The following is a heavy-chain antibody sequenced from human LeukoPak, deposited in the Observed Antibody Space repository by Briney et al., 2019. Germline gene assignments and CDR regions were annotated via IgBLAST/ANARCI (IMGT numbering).Heavy chain of an antibody. Sequence: ASVKVSCKASGYSYSDYAIQWVRQAPGQRLEGMGWINAGNGKTKYSQNFQGRGTITRDRSASTAYMELSSLRSEDTSIYYCARGRWTATETTYYLDYWGQGTLVTVSS. J-gene: IGHJ4*02. V-gene: IGHV1-3*01. CDR1: GYSYSDYA. D-gene: IGHD4-17*01. CDR3: ARGRWTATETTYYLDY. CDR2: INAGNGKT.